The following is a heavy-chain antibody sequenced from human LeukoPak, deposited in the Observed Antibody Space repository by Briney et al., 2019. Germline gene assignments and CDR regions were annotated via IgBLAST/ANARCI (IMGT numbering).Heavy chain of an antibody. CDR1: GFSFRHYG. V-gene: IGHV3-30*19. CDR2: ISYDGSNK. D-gene: IGHD6-13*01. Sequence: GGSLRLSCAASGFSFRHYGMYWVRQAPGKGLEWVAVISYDGSNKYYADSVKGRFTISRDNSKNTLYLQMNSLRAEDTAVYYCARGTKAAASFLQHWGQGTLVTVSS. J-gene: IGHJ1*01. CDR3: ARGTKAAASFLQH.